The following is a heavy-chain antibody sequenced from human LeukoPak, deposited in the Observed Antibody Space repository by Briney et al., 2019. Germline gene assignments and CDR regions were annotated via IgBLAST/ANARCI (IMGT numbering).Heavy chain of an antibody. Sequence: SETLSLTCTVSGXSISSYYGSWIRQPPGKGLEWIGYIYYSGSTNYNPSLKSRVTISVDTSKNQFSLKLSSVTAADTAVCYCARVSRIQLWTTFDYWGQGTLVTVSS. CDR1: GXSISSYY. CDR3: ARVSRIQLWTTFDY. CDR2: IYYSGST. V-gene: IGHV4-59*01. J-gene: IGHJ4*02. D-gene: IGHD5-18*01.